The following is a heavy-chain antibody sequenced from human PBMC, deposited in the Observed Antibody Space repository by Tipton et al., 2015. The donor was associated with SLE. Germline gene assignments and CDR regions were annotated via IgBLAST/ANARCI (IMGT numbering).Heavy chain of an antibody. CDR1: GYTFTSYG. Sequence: QLVQSGAEVKKPGASVKVSCKASGYTFTSYGISWVRQAPGQGLEWMGWISAYNGNTNYAQKLQGRVTMTTDTSTSTAYMELRSLRSDDTAVYYCARDPVFAIFGVDSDAFDIWGQGTMVTVSS. CDR2: ISAYNGNT. V-gene: IGHV1-18*01. CDR3: ARDPVFAIFGVDSDAFDI. J-gene: IGHJ3*02. D-gene: IGHD3-3*01.